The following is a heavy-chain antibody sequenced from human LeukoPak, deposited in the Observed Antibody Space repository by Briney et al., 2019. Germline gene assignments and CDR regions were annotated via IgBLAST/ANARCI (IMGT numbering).Heavy chain of an antibody. CDR1: GGSFSGYY. Sequence: LETLSLTCAVYGGSFSGYYWSWIRQPPGKGLEWIGSTYHSGSTYYNPSLKSRVTISVDTSKNQFSLKLSSVTAADTAVYYCARAPTIKYSGSFNWFDPWGQGSLVTVSS. V-gene: IGHV4-34*01. CDR2: TYHSGST. CDR3: ARAPTIKYSGSFNWFDP. D-gene: IGHD1-26*01. J-gene: IGHJ5*02.